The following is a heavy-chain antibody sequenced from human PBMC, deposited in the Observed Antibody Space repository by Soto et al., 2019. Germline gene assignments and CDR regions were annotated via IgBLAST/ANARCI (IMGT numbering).Heavy chain of an antibody. V-gene: IGHV5-51*01. J-gene: IGHJ6*02. Sequence: PGESLKISCKGSGYSFTSYWIGLVRQMPGKGLEWMGIIYPGDSDTRYSPSFQGQVTISADKSISTAYLQWSSLKASDTAMYYCARLGIAVAGTYGMDVWGQGTTVTVSS. CDR3: ARLGIAVAGTYGMDV. D-gene: IGHD6-19*01. CDR1: GYSFTSYW. CDR2: IYPGDSDT.